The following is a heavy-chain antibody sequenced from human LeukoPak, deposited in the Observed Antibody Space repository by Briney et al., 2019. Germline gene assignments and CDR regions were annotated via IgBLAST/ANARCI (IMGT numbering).Heavy chain of an antibody. CDR1: GYTFTSYY. CDR3: ARTVIVMVTAFGMDV. CDR2: INPSGGST. D-gene: IGHD2-21*02. Sequence: ASVKVSCKASGYTFTSYYMHWVRQAPGQGLEWMGIINPSGGSTSYAQKFQGRVTMTRDTSTSTVYMELSSLRSEDTAVYYCARTVIVMVTAFGMDVWGQGTTVTVSS. J-gene: IGHJ6*02. V-gene: IGHV1-46*01.